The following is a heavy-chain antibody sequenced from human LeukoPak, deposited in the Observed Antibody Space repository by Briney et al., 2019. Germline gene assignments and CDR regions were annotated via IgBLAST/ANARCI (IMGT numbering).Heavy chain of an antibody. D-gene: IGHD3-10*01. CDR2: IRYDGSNK. Sequence: PGGSLRLSCAASGFTFSSYGMHWVRQAPGKGLEWVAFIRYDGSNKYYAVSVKGRFTISRDNSKNTLYLQMNSLRAEDTAVYYCAAEFGLLNRLFDYWGQGTLVTVSS. CDR3: AAEFGLLNRLFDY. V-gene: IGHV3-30*02. CDR1: GFTFSSYG. J-gene: IGHJ4*02.